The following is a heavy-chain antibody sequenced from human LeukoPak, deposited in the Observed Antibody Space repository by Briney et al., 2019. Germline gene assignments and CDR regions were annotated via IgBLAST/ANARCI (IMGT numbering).Heavy chain of an antibody. CDR3: ASQADSAYGDYN. D-gene: IGHD4-17*01. CDR2: IKGDESYT. V-gene: IGHV3-74*01. J-gene: IGHJ4*02. CDR1: GFTYSRYW. Sequence: GGSLRLTCAASGFTYSRYWMHWVRQVPGKGLVWVARIKGDESYTFYADSVKGRFTISRDNAKNTLYLQMNSLRAEDTAVYYCASQADSAYGDYNWGQGTLVNVSS.